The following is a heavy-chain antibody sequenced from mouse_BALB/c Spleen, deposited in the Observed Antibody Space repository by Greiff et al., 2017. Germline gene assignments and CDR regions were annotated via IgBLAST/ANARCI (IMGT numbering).Heavy chain of an antibody. CDR1: GYTFTSYW. D-gene: IGHD4-1*01. J-gene: IGHJ3*01. V-gene: IGHV1-7*01. Sequence: VQLQESGAELAKPGASVKMSCKASGYTFTSYWMHLVKQRPGQGLEWIGYINPSTGYTEYNQKFKDKATLTADKSSSTAYMQLSSLTSEDSAVYYCARSRQLTGTFAYWGQGTLVTVSA. CDR3: ARSRQLTGTFAY. CDR2: INPSTGYT.